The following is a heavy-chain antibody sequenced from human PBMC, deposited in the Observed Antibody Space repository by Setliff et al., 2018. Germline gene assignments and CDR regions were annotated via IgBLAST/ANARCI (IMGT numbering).Heavy chain of an antibody. V-gene: IGHV4-4*08. D-gene: IGHD3-22*01. Sequence: SETLSLTCIVSGGSIGHYYWNWIRQPPGKGLEWIGYVYTSGSTNYNPSLKSRVTISVDTSKNQLSLRLTSVTAADTAVYYCAREYYYARSRNFDYWGQGTLVTVSS. CDR1: GGSIGHYY. CDR3: AREYYYARSRNFDY. CDR2: VYTSGST. J-gene: IGHJ4*02.